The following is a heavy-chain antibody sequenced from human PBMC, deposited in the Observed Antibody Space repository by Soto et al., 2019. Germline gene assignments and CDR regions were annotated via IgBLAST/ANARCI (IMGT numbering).Heavy chain of an antibody. CDR2: INSDGSST. J-gene: IGHJ4*02. D-gene: IGHD2-2*01. CDR3: VHSSQLQYDS. V-gene: IGHV3-74*01. Sequence: EVQLVESGGGLVQPGGSLRLSCAASGFTFSNYWMHWVRQAPGKGLVWVSRINSDGSSTNYADSVKGRINISRDNAKNTLYLQMNSLRSAETAVSYCVHSSQLQYDSRGQGTVVTVSS. CDR1: GFTFSNYW.